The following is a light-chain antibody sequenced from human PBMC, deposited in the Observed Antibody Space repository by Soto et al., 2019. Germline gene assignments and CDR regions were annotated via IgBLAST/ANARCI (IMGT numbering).Light chain of an antibody. CDR1: HSLSSW. CDR3: QQYNSFPWT. Sequence: DIQMTQSPSTLSASVGDRVTITCRASHSLSSWLAWYQYKPGKAPNLLIYDASSLESGVPSRFSGSGSGTEFSLTISSLQPDDFAIYYCQQYNSFPWTFGRGTKVEIK. CDR2: DAS. V-gene: IGKV1-5*01. J-gene: IGKJ1*01.